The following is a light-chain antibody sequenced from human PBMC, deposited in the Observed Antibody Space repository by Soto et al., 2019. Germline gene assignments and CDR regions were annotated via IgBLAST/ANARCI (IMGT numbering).Light chain of an antibody. CDR1: QSFRGL. V-gene: IGKV3-11*01. CDR2: DAY. Sequence: EVVFTQSPVTLSLSPGERATLSCRASQSFRGLLAWYQQKPGQAPMLLIYDAYNRATGIPPRFSGSGSGTDFTLTISRLQPEGAAVYYCQQRHMWPITFGQGTRLEMK. CDR3: QQRHMWPIT. J-gene: IGKJ5*01.